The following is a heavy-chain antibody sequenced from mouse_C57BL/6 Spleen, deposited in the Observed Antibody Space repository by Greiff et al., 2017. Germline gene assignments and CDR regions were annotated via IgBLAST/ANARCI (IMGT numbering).Heavy chain of an antibody. V-gene: IGHV5-17*01. J-gene: IGHJ4*01. D-gene: IGHD2-3*01. Sequence: DVHLVESGGGLVKPGGSLKLSCAASGFTFSDYGMHWVRQAPEKGLEWVAYISSGSSTIYSADTVKGRFTISRDNAKNTLFLQMTSLRSEDTAMYYCARCYDGYPYYYAMDYWGQGTSVTVSS. CDR2: ISSGSSTI. CDR3: ARCYDGYPYYYAMDY. CDR1: GFTFSDYG.